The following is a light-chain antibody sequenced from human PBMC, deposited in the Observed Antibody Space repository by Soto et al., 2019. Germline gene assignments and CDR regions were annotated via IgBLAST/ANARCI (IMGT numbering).Light chain of an antibody. CDR1: QSVSRD. CDR2: DAS. V-gene: IGKV3-11*01. Sequence: DIVLTQSPATLSLSPGERATLSCRASQSVSRDFAWYQQKPGQAPKLLIYDASNVATGIPARFSASGSGTDFTLTITNLHPADFAVYYCNHRHNFGPGTKVDFK. J-gene: IGKJ3*01. CDR3: NHRHN.